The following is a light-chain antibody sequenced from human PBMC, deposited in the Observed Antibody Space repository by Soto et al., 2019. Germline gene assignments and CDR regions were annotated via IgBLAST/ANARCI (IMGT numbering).Light chain of an antibody. Sequence: EIVLTQSPATLSLSPGERATLSCRASQSVSSYLAWYQQKPGQAPRLLIYDASNRATGIPARFSGSGSGTDFTLTISSLEPEDFAVYYCQQRSNSRTFGQGTKVEIQ. V-gene: IGKV3-11*01. J-gene: IGKJ1*01. CDR3: QQRSNSRT. CDR1: QSVSSY. CDR2: DAS.